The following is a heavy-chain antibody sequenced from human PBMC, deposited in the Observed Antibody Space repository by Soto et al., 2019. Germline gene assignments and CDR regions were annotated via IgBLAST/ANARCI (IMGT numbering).Heavy chain of an antibody. D-gene: IGHD3-16*02. J-gene: IGHJ4*02. V-gene: IGHV1-18*01. CDR2: ISAYNGNT. CDR1: GYTFTSYG. CDR3: ARSITFGGVIVPNMFDY. Sequence: ASVKVSCKASGYTFTSYGISWVRQAPGQGLEWMGWISAYNGNTNYAQKLQGRVTMTTDTSTSTAYMELRSLRSDDTAVYYCARSITFGGVIVPNMFDYWGQGTLVTVSS.